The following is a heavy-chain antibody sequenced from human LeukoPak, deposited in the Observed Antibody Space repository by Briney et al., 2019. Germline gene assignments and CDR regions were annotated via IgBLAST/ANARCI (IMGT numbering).Heavy chain of an antibody. D-gene: IGHD3-3*01. CDR1: GFSISSGCE. Sequence: SETLSLTCAVSGFSISSGCEWGWIRQPPGLGLGWSGSIYHSGSTYFSPSFKSRVTISVDTSKNQFCLKMSSVTAADTAVYYCARHSHHVTYYAFWGGYYTEGFDYWGQATLVTVSS. J-gene: IGHJ4*02. CDR3: ARHSHHVTYYAFWGGYYTEGFDY. V-gene: IGHV4-38-2*01. CDR2: IYHSGST.